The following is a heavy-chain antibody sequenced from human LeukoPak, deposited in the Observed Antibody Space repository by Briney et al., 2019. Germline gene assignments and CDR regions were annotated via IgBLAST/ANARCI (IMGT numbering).Heavy chain of an antibody. V-gene: IGHV3-23*01. CDR1: GFTFSTYA. CDR3: AKDRPMEPTKYYYYVDV. D-gene: IGHD1-1*01. CDR2: ISGSGGST. J-gene: IGHJ6*03. Sequence: QAGGSLRLSCAASGFTFSTYAMSWVRQAPGKGLEWVSAISGSGGSTNYADSVKGRFTISRDNSKNTLYLQMNSLRAEDTAVYYCAKDRPMEPTKYYYYVDVWGKGTTVTVSS.